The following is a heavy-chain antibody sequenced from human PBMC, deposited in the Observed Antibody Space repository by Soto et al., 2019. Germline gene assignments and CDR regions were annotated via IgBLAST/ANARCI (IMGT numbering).Heavy chain of an antibody. Sequence: PSETLDLTSTVSGDAISNYYWSWIRQTPGRGLEWIGCVHESGSTDYNPSLKGRVTISLHTSKSQFSLSLRSATAADTATYYCARGTRALITSFFAYWGQGIPVTVSS. CDR3: ARGTRALITSFFAY. CDR1: GDAISNYY. D-gene: IGHD1-20*01. V-gene: IGHV4-59*01. CDR2: VHESGST. J-gene: IGHJ4*02.